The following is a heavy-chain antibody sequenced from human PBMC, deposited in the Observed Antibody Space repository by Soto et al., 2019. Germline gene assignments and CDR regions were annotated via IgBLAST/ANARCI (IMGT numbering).Heavy chain of an antibody. V-gene: IGHV4-31*03. CDR2: IYYSGST. J-gene: IGHJ4*02. CDR3: ARHGFTMVRGAFDY. Sequence: QVQLQESGPGLVKPSQTLSLTCTVSGGSISSGGYYWSWIRQHPGKGLEWIGYIYYSGSTYYNPSLKSRVTISADPSKNQFSLKLSSVTAADTAVYYCARHGFTMVRGAFDYWGQGTLVTVSS. CDR1: GGSISSGGYY. D-gene: IGHD3-10*01.